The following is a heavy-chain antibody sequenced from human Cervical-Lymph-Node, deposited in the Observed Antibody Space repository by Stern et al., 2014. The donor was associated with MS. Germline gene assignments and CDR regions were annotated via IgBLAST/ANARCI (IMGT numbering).Heavy chain of an antibody. CDR2: IVPMFAKA. D-gene: IGHD3-10*01. CDR1: GGSFKSYA. V-gene: IGHV1-69*01. CDR3: ARERSIHYPAFAP. Sequence: QVQLVQSGAEVKKPWSSVRVSCKASGGSFKSYAFNWLRQAPGQGLEWMGDIVPMFAKANYAQKFQGRVTVTADEATNTVYMELSFLTSEDTAVYYCARERSIHYPAFAPWGQGTLVTVSS. J-gene: IGHJ5*02.